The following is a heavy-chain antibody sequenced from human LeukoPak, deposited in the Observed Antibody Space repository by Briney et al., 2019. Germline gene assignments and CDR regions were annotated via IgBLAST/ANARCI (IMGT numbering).Heavy chain of an antibody. V-gene: IGHV4-38-2*02. CDR1: GYSTSSGYY. Sequence: PSETLSLTCTVSGYSTSSGYYWGWIRQPPGKGLEWIGSIYHSGNTYYKSSLKSRVTISVDTSKNQFSLNLSSVTTTDTAVYYCARGDIPDYWGQGTLVTVSS. D-gene: IGHD2-2*02. CDR3: ARGDIPDY. J-gene: IGHJ4*02. CDR2: IYHSGNT.